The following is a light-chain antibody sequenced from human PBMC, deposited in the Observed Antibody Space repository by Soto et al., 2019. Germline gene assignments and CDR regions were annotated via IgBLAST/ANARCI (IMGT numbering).Light chain of an antibody. CDR3: MQGTYWPTWT. CDR1: QSIVDSDGNTY. Sequence: DVVLTQSPLSLPVTLGHPASISCRSSQSIVDSDGNTYLNGFQQRPGQSPRRLIYKVSNRDSGVPDRFSGSLSGTDFTLKISRVEAEDGGVYYCMQGTYWPTWTVGPGTKVE. CDR2: KVS. V-gene: IGKV2-30*01. J-gene: IGKJ1*01.